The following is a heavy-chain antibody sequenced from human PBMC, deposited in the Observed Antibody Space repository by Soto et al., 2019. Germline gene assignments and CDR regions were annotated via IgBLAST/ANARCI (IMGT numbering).Heavy chain of an antibody. J-gene: IGHJ5*02. CDR1: CGSLISGY. Sequence: SETLSLTCSVSCGSLISGYCTWIRQPPGKGLEWIGYIYYGGSINYNPSLKSRVIISVDTAKNQFSLRLSSVTAADTAVYYCTGAYYDINGYSLDPWGQGTSVTVPQ. D-gene: IGHD3-22*01. CDR3: TGAYYDINGYSLDP. CDR2: IYYGGSI. V-gene: IGHV4-59*01.